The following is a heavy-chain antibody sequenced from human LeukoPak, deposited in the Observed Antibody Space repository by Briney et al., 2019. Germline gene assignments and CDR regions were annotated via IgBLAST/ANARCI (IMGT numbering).Heavy chain of an antibody. CDR3: ARGDYGDYPPFDY. CDR1: GFTFSSYA. Sequence: GGSLRLSCAASGFTFSSYAMHWVRQAPGKGLEWVAVISYDGSNKYYADSVKGRFTISRDNSKNTLYLQMNSLRAEDTAVYYCARGDYGDYPPFDYWGQGTLVTVSS. D-gene: IGHD4-17*01. V-gene: IGHV3-30*04. J-gene: IGHJ4*02. CDR2: ISYDGSNK.